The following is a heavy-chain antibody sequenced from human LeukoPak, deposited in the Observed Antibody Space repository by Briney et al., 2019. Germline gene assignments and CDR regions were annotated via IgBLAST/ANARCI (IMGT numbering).Heavy chain of an antibody. Sequence: GGSLRLSCGASGFTLKNYWMSWVRQAPGKGLEWVANINQDGSEKYYVDSVKGRLTISRGNAKNSLYLQMNSLRAEDTAVYYCARDQGFSYYYYYMDVWGKGTTVTVSS. D-gene: IGHD3-3*01. CDR1: GFTLKNYW. J-gene: IGHJ6*03. CDR3: ARDQGFSYYYYYMDV. CDR2: INQDGSEK. V-gene: IGHV3-7*01.